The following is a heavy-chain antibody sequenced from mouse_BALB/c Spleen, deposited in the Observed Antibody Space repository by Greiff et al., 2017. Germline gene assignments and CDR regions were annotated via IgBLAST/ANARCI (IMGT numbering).Heavy chain of an antibody. CDR1: GFSLTRYS. V-gene: IGHV2-6-4*01. CDR2: IWGGGST. D-gene: IGHD3-2*01. J-gene: IGHJ3*01. Sequence: VHLEESGPGLVAPSQSLSITCTVSGFSLTRYSVHWVRQPPGKGLEWLGMIWGGGSTDYNSALKSRLSISKDNSKSQVFLKMNSLQTDDTAMYYCARTTLDSSGYVGFAYWGQGTLVTVSA. CDR3: ARTTLDSSGYVGFAY.